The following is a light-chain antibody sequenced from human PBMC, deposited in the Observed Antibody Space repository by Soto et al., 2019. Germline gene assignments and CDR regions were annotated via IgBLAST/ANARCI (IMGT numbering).Light chain of an antibody. CDR2: GAS. V-gene: IGKV3D-15*01. CDR1: QSVRSY. Sequence: ERVMTQSPATLSVSPGERATLSCRASQSVRSYFAWYQQKPGQAPRLLIYGASTRATGIPARFSGSGSGTEFTLTISRLEPEDFTVYYCHHYETFGQGTKADIK. CDR3: HHYET. J-gene: IGKJ1*01.